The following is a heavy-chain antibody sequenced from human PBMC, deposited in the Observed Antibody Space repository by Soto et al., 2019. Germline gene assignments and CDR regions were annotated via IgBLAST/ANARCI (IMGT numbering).Heavy chain of an antibody. CDR3: ARGSRIAARPHYYYYGMDV. Sequence: SETLSLTCTVSGGSISSGGYYWSWIRQHPGKGLEWIGYIYYSGSTYYNPSLKSRVTISVDTSKNQFSLKLSSVTAADTAVYYCARGSRIAARPHYYYYGMDVWGQGTTVTVSS. V-gene: IGHV4-31*03. J-gene: IGHJ6*02. CDR1: GGSISSGGYY. D-gene: IGHD6-6*01. CDR2: IYYSGST.